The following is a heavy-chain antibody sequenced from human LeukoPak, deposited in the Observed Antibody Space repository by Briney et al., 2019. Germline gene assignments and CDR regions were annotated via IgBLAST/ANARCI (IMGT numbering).Heavy chain of an antibody. CDR1: GFSFSSYG. V-gene: IGHV3-23*01. J-gene: IGHJ5*02. D-gene: IGHD5-18*01. CDR2: ISGSGGST. Sequence: PGGSLRLSCAASGFSFSSYGMSWVRQAPGKGLEWVSTISGSGGSTYYVDSVKGRFTISRDNSKNTLYLQMNSLRAEDTAVYYCAKVLSEGYTYGTWGQGTLVTVSS. CDR3: AKVLSEGYTYGT.